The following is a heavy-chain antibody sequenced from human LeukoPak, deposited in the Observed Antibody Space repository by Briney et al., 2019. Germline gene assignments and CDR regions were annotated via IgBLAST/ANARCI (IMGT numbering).Heavy chain of an antibody. V-gene: IGHV4-31*03. J-gene: IGHJ4*02. CDR2: IYYSGST. Sequence: SQTLSLTCTVSGGSISSGGYYWSWIRQHPGKGLEWIGYIYYSGSTYYNPSLKSRVTISVDTSKSQFSLKLSSVTAADTAVYYCARDQGYSGYDLGYWGQGTLVTVSS. CDR3: ARDQGYSGYDLGY. CDR1: GGSISSGGYY. D-gene: IGHD5-12*01.